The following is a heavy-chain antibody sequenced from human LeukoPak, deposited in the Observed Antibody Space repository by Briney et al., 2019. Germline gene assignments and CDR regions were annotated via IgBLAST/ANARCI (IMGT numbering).Heavy chain of an antibody. J-gene: IGHJ5*02. CDR3: ARGLLLGYCSGGSCYRGRANWFDP. D-gene: IGHD2-15*01. CDR1: GGSFSGYY. V-gene: IGHV4-34*01. Sequence: SETLFLTCAVYGGSFSGYYWSWIRQPPGKGLEWIGEINHSGSTNYNPSLKSRVTISVDTSKNQFSLKLSSVTAADTAVYYCARGLLLGYCSGGSCYRGRANWFDPWGQGTLVTVSS. CDR2: INHSGST.